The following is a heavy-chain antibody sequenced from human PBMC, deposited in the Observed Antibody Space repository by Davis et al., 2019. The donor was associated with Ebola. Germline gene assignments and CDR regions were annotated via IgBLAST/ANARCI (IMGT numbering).Heavy chain of an antibody. D-gene: IGHD4-11*01. CDR3: ARLPTVRYYYYGMDV. V-gene: IGHV4-59*08. CDR1: GGSISSYY. Sequence: SETLSLTCTVSGGSISSYYWSWIRQPPGKGLEWIGYIYYSGSTNYNPSLKSRVTISVDTSKNQFSLKLSSVTAADTAVYYCARLPTVRYYYYGMDVWGQGTTVTVSS. J-gene: IGHJ6*02. CDR2: IYYSGST.